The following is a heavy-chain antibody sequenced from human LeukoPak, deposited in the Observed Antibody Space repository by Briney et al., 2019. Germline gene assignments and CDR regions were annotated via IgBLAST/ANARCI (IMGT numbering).Heavy chain of an antibody. J-gene: IGHJ5*02. D-gene: IGHD2-21*02. Sequence: GGSLRLSCAASGFPFGRHAMSWVRQPPGKGLEWVSAISNGKTYYADSVRGRFTISRDNSKNTVYLQMNSLRDEDTALYYCVREAGYCASVCLKSNWFDPWGQGTLVTVSS. CDR1: GFPFGRHA. V-gene: IGHV3-23*01. CDR2: ISNGKT. CDR3: VREAGYCASVCLKSNWFDP.